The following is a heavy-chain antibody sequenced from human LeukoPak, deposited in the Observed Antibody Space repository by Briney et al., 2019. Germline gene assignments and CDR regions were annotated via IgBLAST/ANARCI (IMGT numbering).Heavy chain of an antibody. D-gene: IGHD1-14*01. CDR3: VRKNRDFNAAFDI. CDR2: SYSDSNT. V-gene: IGHV3-53*01. Sequence: SGGSLRLSCTASGFTVSNNYMSWVRQAPGKGLEWVSISYSDSNTNYADSVKGRFTISRDTSQNTLSLQMSSLRAEDTAVYYCVRKNRDFNAAFDIWGQGTVVTVSS. CDR1: GFTVSNNY. J-gene: IGHJ3*02.